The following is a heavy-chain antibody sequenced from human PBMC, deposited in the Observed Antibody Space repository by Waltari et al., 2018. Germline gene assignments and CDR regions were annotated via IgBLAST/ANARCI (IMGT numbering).Heavy chain of an antibody. CDR3: ARGGINAFDI. J-gene: IGHJ3*02. D-gene: IGHD1-20*01. V-gene: IGHV4-34*01. Sequence: QVQLQQWGAGLLKPSETLSLTCAVYGGSFSGYYGSWIRQPPGKGLEWIGEINHSGSTNYNPSLNSRVTISVDTSKNQFSLKLSSVTAADTAVYYCARGGINAFDIWGQGTMVTVSS. CDR1: GGSFSGYY. CDR2: INHSGST.